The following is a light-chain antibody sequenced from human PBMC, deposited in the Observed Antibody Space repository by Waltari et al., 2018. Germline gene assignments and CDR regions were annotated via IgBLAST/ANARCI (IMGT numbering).Light chain of an antibody. J-gene: IGKJ5*01. CDR1: ESVIYDSDNKNY. CDR2: WAS. V-gene: IGKV4-1*01. Sequence: DIVMTQSPDSLAVSLGERATINCKSSESVIYDSDNKNYLAWYQQKPGQPPKLLIHWASIRESGVPDRFSGSGSGTDFTLTVSSLQAEDVAVYYCHQYYIPPLTFGQGTRLEIK. CDR3: HQYYIPPLT.